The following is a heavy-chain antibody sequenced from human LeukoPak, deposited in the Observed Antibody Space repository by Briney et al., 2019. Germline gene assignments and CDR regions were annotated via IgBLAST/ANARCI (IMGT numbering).Heavy chain of an antibody. CDR3: ARVGSQSNQGVLRYFDWSEHYYYYYYMDV. CDR2: ISSSSSYI. CDR1: GFTFSSYS. V-gene: IGHV3-21*01. D-gene: IGHD3-9*01. Sequence: GGSLRLSCAASGFTFSSYSMNWVRQAPGKGLEWVSSISSSSSYIYYADSVKGRFTISRDNAKNSLYLQMNSLRAEDTAVYYCARVGSQSNQGVLRYFDWSEHYYYYYYMDVWGKGTTVTVSS. J-gene: IGHJ6*03.